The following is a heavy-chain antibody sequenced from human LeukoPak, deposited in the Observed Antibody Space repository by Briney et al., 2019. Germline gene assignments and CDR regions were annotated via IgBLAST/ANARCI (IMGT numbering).Heavy chain of an antibody. CDR3: ARAGGSGILA. D-gene: IGHD1-26*01. V-gene: IGHV1-2*02. CDR2: INPNSGGT. CDR1: GYTFTGYY. J-gene: IGHJ5*02. Sequence: ASVNVSCKASGYTFTGYYMHWVRQAPGQGLEWMGSINPNSGGTNYAQDFHGRVTMTRDTSISTAYMELSRLRSDDTGVYFCARAGGSGILAWGQGTLVTVSS.